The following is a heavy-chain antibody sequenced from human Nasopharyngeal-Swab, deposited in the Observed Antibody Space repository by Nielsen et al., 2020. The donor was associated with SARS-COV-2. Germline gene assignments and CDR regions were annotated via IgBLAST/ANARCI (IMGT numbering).Heavy chain of an antibody. D-gene: IGHD6-6*01. J-gene: IGHJ6*03. Sequence: WIRQPPGKGLEWIGEINHSGSTNYNPSLKSRVTISVDTSKNQFSLKLSSVTAADTAVYYCARVLRVVAARPLGFGYYYYYYMDVWGKGTTVTVSS. V-gene: IGHV4-34*01. CDR3: ARVLRVVAARPLGFGYYYYYYMDV. CDR2: INHSGST.